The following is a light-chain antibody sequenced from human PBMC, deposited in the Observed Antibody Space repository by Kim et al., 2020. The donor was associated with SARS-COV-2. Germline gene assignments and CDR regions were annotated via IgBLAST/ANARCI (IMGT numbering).Light chain of an antibody. J-gene: IGKJ4*02. V-gene: IGKV3-11*01. CDR3: QQRSNWPLT. CDR2: GAS. Sequence: EILLTQSPATLSLSPGERATLSCRASQSVGTYLGWYQHKPGQAPRLLIYGASNRATGIPARFSSSGSGTDFTLTISSLEPEDFAVYYCQQRSNWPLTFGGGTKVDIK. CDR1: QSVGTY.